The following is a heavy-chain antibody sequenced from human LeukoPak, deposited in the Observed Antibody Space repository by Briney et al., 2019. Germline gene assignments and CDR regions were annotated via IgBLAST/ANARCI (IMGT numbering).Heavy chain of an antibody. CDR2: TSGSAGSA. CDR3: AKDQRSGEYDYGWGPFDT. Sequence: GGSLRLTCEVSGFTFSNYAMNWVRQAPGKGLEWISSTSGSAGSAVYGDSVKGRFTISRVNDENTLYLQMNSLRADDTAIYYCAKDQRSGEYDYGWGPFDTWGQGTMVTVSS. CDR1: GFTFSNYA. D-gene: IGHD3-10*01. J-gene: IGHJ3*02. V-gene: IGHV3-23*01.